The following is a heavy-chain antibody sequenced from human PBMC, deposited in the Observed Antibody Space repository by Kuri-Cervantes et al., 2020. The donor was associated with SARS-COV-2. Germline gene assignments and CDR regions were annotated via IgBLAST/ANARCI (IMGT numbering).Heavy chain of an antibody. V-gene: IGHV3-64*01. D-gene: IGHD3-16*01. CDR2: ISSNGGST. Sequence: SCKASGGTFSSYAMHWVRQAPGKGLEYVSAISSNGGSTYYANSVKGRFTISRDNSRNTLYLQMGSLRAEDMAVYYCARMGEPYYMDVWGKGTTVTVSS. CDR3: ARMGEPYYMDV. J-gene: IGHJ6*03. CDR1: GGTFSSYA.